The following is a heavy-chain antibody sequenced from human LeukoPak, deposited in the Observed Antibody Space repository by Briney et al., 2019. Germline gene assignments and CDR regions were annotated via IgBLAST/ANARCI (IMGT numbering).Heavy chain of an antibody. V-gene: IGHV3-9*01. CDR3: VKDRLFLHDAFDI. D-gene: IGHD3-22*01. CDR1: GFTFDDYA. CDR2: ISWNSGTK. Sequence: AGGSLRLSCAASGFTFDDYAMHWVRQAPGKGLEWVSGISWNSGTKGYADSVKGRFTISRDNAKNSLSLQMNSLRPEDTALYHRVKDRLFLHDAFDIWGQGTMVTVSS. J-gene: IGHJ3*02.